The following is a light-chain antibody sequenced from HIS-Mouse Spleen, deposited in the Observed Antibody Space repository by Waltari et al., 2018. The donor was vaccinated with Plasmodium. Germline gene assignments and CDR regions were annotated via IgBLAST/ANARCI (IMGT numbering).Light chain of an antibody. CDR2: EDS. V-gene: IGLV3-10*01. Sequence: SYELTQPPSVSVSPGQPARITCSGDALPKTYAYWYQQKSGQAPGLVIYEDSKRPSGIPERFSGSSSGTMATLTISGAQVEDEADYYCYSTDSSGNHRVFGGGTKLTVL. CDR3: YSTDSSGNHRV. CDR1: ALPKTY. J-gene: IGLJ3*02.